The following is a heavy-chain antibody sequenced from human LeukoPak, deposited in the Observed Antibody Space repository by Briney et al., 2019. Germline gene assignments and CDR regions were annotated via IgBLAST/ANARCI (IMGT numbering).Heavy chain of an antibody. CDR2: ISGSGGST. V-gene: IGHV3-23*01. J-gene: IGHJ4*01. CDR3: AKDCGHESLIGDFYY. D-gene: IGHD5-12*01. Sequence: PGGSLRLSCAASGFTFSSYAMSWVRQAPGKGLEWVSAISGSGGSTYYADSVKGRFTISRDNSKNTLYLQMNSLRAEDTAVYYCAKDCGHESLIGDFYYWGQGTLVTVSS. CDR1: GFTFSSYA.